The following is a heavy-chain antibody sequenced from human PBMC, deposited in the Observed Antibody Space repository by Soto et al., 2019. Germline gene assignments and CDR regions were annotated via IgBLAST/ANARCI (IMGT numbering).Heavy chain of an antibody. Sequence: LSLTCAVSGGSISSSNWWSWVLQPPGKGLEWIGEIYHSGSTNYNPSLKSRVTISVDKSKNQFSLKLSSVTAADTAVYYCAHLGIAAAGTSDYFDYWGQGTLVTVSS. CDR1: GGSISSSNW. CDR3: AHLGIAAAGTSDYFDY. CDR2: IYHSGST. D-gene: IGHD6-13*01. J-gene: IGHJ4*02. V-gene: IGHV4-4*02.